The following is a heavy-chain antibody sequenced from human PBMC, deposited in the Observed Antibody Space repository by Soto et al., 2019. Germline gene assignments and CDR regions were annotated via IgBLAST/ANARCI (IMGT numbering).Heavy chain of an antibody. V-gene: IGHV1-18*01. CDR2: ISAYNGNT. Sequence: ASVKVSCKASGYTFTSYGISWVRQAPGQGLEWMGWISAYNGNTNYAQKLQGRVTMTTDTSTSTAYMELRSLRSDDTAVYFFARASGSKRNTLARGVIPANSGHWG. CDR3: ARASGSKRNTLARGVIPANSGH. CDR1: GYTFTSYG. J-gene: IGHJ1*01. D-gene: IGHD3-10*01.